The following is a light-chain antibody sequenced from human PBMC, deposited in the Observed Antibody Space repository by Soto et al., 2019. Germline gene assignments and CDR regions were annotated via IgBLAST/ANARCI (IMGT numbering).Light chain of an antibody. CDR3: NSYAGNIGYV. V-gene: IGLV2-14*03. Sequence: QSALTQPASVSGSPGQSITISCTGTSSDVGAYNYVSWYQQHPGKSPKLMIYGVSNRPSGISTRFSGSKSGNTASLTISGLQPEDEADYYCNSYAGNIGYVFGTGTKLTVL. J-gene: IGLJ1*01. CDR1: SSDVGAYNY. CDR2: GVS.